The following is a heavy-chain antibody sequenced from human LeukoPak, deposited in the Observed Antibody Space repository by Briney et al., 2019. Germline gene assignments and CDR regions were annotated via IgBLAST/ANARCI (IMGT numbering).Heavy chain of an antibody. Sequence: PGGSLRLSCAASGFTFDDYAMHWVRQAPGKGLEWVSLISGDGGITYYADSVKGRFTISRDNSKNSLYLQMNSLRTEDTALYYCAKSLLGEMATIALTYYYYGMDVWGQGTTVTVSS. CDR1: GFTFDDYA. J-gene: IGHJ6*02. D-gene: IGHD5-24*01. V-gene: IGHV3-43*02. CDR3: AKSLLGEMATIALTYYYYGMDV. CDR2: ISGDGGIT.